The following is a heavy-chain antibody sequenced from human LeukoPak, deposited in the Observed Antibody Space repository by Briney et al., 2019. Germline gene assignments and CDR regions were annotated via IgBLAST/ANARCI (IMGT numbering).Heavy chain of an antibody. CDR1: GGSISSYY. CDR3: ARDFATTAMVMPYCYYMDV. J-gene: IGHJ6*03. D-gene: IGHD5-18*01. Sequence: SETLSLTCTVSGGSISSYYWSWIRQPAGKGLEWIGRIYTSGSTNYNPSLKSRVTMSVDTSKNQFSLKLSSVTAADTAVYYCARDFATTAMVMPYCYYMDVWGKGTTVTVSS. CDR2: IYTSGST. V-gene: IGHV4-4*07.